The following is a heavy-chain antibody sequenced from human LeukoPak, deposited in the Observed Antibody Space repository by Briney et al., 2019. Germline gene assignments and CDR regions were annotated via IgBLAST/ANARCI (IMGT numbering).Heavy chain of an antibody. CDR3: ARASFYGSGTYYQRVDY. Sequence: ASVKVSCKASGYTFTGYYMHWVRQAPGQGLEWMGWINPNSGGTNSAQKFQGRVTMTRDTSTSTAYMELSRLRSDDAAVYYCARASFYGSGTYYQRVDYWGQGTLVTVSS. CDR2: INPNSGGT. V-gene: IGHV1-2*02. D-gene: IGHD3-10*01. J-gene: IGHJ4*02. CDR1: GYTFTGYY.